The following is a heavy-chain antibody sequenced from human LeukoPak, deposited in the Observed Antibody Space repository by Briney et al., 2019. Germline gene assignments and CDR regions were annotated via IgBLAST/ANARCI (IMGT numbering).Heavy chain of an antibody. CDR2: ISWNSGSI. D-gene: IGHD3-10*01. CDR1: GFTFDDYA. CDR3: AKDRYGSGSSGRYLQH. V-gene: IGHV3-9*01. Sequence: GRSLRLSCAASGFTFDDYAMHWVRQAPGKGLEWVSGISWNSGSIGYADSVKGRFTISRDNAKNSLYLQMNSLRAEDTALYYCAKDRYGSGSSGRYLQHWGQGTLVTVSS. J-gene: IGHJ1*01.